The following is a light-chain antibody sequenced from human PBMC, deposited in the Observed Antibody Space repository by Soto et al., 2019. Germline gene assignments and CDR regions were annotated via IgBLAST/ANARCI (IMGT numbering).Light chain of an antibody. J-gene: IGLJ1*01. CDR3: SSYTASSTLL. V-gene: IGLV2-14*03. CDR2: EVS. CDR1: SSDVGGYNY. Sequence: QSVLTQPASVSGSPGQSTTISCTGTSSDVGGYNYISWSQQHPGKAPKLLISEVSNRPSGVSNRFSGSKSGNTASLTISGLQADDEADYYCSSYTASSTLLFGTGTKV.